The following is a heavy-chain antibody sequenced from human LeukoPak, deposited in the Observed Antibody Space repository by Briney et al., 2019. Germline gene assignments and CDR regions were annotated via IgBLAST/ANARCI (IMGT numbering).Heavy chain of an antibody. CDR1: GFTFSSYS. CDR2: ISSSSSTI. CDR3: ARDPAAYSKSLDS. Sequence: GGSLRLSCAASGFTFSSYSMNWVRQARGQGLEWVSYISSSSSTIYYADSVKGRFTISRDNAKNSLYLQMNSLRAEDTAVYYCARDPAAYSKSLDSWGQGTLVTVSS. V-gene: IGHV3-48*01. J-gene: IGHJ4*02. D-gene: IGHD4-11*01.